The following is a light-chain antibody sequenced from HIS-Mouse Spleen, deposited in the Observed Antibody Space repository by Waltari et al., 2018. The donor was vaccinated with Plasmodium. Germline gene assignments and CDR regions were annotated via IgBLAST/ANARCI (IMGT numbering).Light chain of an antibody. CDR2: EDS. CDR1: ALPKNY. Sequence: SYELTQPPSVSVSPGQTARTTCSGDALPKNYAYWYQQKSGQAPVLVIYEDSKPPSWIPERFSGSSSGTMATLTISGAQVEDEADYYCYSTDSSGNHRVFGGGTKLTVL. J-gene: IGLJ3*02. CDR3: YSTDSSGNHRV. V-gene: IGLV3-10*01.